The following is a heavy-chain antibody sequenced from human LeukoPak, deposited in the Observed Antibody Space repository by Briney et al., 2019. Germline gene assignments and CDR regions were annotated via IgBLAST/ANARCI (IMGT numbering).Heavy chain of an antibody. J-gene: IGHJ4*02. Sequence: PSETLSLTCTVSGGSISSSSYYWGCIRQPPGKGLEWIESIYYSGSTYYNPSLKSRVTISVDTSKNQFSLKLSSVTAADTAVYYCARHRSGLWFGEYDYWGQGTLVTVSS. D-gene: IGHD3-10*01. CDR2: IYYSGST. CDR1: GGSISSSSYY. CDR3: ARHRSGLWFGEYDY. V-gene: IGHV4-39*01.